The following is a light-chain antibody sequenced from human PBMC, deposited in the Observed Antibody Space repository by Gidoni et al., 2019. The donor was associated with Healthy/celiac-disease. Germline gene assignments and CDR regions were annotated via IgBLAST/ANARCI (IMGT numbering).Light chain of an antibody. Sequence: QSVLTQPPSASGTPGQRVTTSCSVSSSNNGSNTVNWYQQLPGTAPKLPSYSNNQRPSGVPDRFSGSKSGTSASLAISGLQSEDEADYYCAAWDDSLNGPYVFGTGTKVTVL. V-gene: IGLV1-44*01. CDR1: SSNNGSNT. CDR3: AAWDDSLNGPYV. J-gene: IGLJ1*01. CDR2: SNN.